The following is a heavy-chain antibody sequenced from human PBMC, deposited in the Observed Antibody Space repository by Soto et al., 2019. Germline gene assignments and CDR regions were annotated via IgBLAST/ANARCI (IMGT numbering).Heavy chain of an antibody. V-gene: IGHV4-4*07. Sequence: KTSETLSLTCSGSGASISSFNWNWVRQPAGKGPEWFGRLNIAGTINYNPSLKSRITMSMDTSKNQISLHLRSVTAADTAVYYCARDRGEYTSSWFWYFSHWGHGTLVTVSS. J-gene: IGHJ2*01. CDR1: GASISSFN. CDR2: LNIAGTI. D-gene: IGHD6-13*01. CDR3: ARDRGEYTSSWFWYFSH.